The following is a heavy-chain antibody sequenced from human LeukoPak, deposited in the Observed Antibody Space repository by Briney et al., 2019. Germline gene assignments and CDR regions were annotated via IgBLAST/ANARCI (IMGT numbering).Heavy chain of an antibody. CDR3: ARDGSGSYCGLTATRDYYYYYMDV. Sequence: SETLSLTCTVSGGSISSGGYYWSWIRQHPGKGLEWIGYIYYSGSTYYNPSLKSRVTISVDTSKNQFSLKLSSVTAVDTDVYYCARDGSGSYCGLTATRDYYYYYMDVWGKGTTVTVSS. D-gene: IGHD3-10*01. V-gene: IGHV4-31*03. CDR2: IYYSGST. CDR1: GGSISSGGYY. J-gene: IGHJ6*03.